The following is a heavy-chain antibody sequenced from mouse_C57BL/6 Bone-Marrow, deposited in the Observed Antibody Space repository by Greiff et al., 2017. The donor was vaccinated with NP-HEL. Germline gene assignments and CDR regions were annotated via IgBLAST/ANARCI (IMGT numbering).Heavy chain of an antibody. CDR1: GYTFTTYP. J-gene: IGHJ4*01. CDR3: SRRSNFDYAMYY. CDR2: FHPYNDDT. Sequence: VQLQQSGAELVKPGASVKMSCKASGYTFTTYPIEWMKQSHGKCLEWIGNFHPYNDDTKYNEKFKGKATLTVEKSSSTVYLDLSRLTYDDSAVYDCSRRSNFDYAMYYWGQGTAVTVSS. D-gene: IGHD1-1*01. V-gene: IGHV1-47*01.